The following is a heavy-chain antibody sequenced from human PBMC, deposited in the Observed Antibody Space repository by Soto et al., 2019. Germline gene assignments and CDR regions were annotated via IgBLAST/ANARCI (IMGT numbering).Heavy chain of an antibody. V-gene: IGHV4-61*01. D-gene: IGHD3-10*01. CDR1: GGSVSSCSYY. CDR3: ARGEGGVINF. Sequence: SETLSLTCTVSGGSVSSCSYYWSWIRQPPGQGLEWIGYIYYSGSTNYNPSLKSRVTISVDTSKNQFSLKLSSVTAADTAIYYCARGEGGVINFWGQGALVTVSS. J-gene: IGHJ4*02. CDR2: IYYSGST.